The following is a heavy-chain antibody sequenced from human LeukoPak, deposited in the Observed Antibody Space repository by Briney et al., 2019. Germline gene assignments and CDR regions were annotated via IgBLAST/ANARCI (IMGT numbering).Heavy chain of an antibody. V-gene: IGHV4-4*07. CDR2: IYTSGST. Sequence: PSETLSLTCTVSGGSISSYYWSWIRQPAGKGLEWIGRIYTSGSTNYNPSLKSRVTTSVDTSKNQFSLKLSSVTAADTAVYYCARLVCTNGECRPPNPKYYYYMDVWGKGTTVTVSS. J-gene: IGHJ6*03. CDR1: GGSISSYY. CDR3: ARLVCTNGECRPPNPKYYYYMDV. D-gene: IGHD2-8*01.